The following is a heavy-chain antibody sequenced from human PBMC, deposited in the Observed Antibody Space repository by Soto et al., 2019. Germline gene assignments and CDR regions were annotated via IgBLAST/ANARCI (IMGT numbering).Heavy chain of an antibody. Sequence: QVQLVQSGAEVKKPGATVKVSCKASGYTFTSYAMHWVRQAPGQSLEWMGWINAGNGNTKYSQKFQGRVTITRDTSASTASMELSSQRSEDTAVYSCARVVGATCDWGQGPLVTVAS. D-gene: IGHD1-26*01. CDR2: INAGNGNT. J-gene: IGHJ4*02. CDR3: ARVVGATCD. CDR1: GYTFTSYA. V-gene: IGHV1-3*01.